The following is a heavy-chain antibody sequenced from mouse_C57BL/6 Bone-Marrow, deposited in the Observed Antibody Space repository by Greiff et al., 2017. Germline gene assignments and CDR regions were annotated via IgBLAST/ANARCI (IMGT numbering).Heavy chain of an antibody. Sequence: QVQLKESGAELAKPGASVKLSCKASGYTFTSYWMHWVKQRPGQGLAWIGYINPSSGYTKYNQKFKDKATWTADKSSSTAYMQLSSLTYEDAAVYYCGRGLRWFAYWGKGTLVTVSA. V-gene: IGHV1-7*01. CDR2: INPSSGYT. CDR3: GRGLRWFAY. D-gene: IGHD2-4*01. CDR1: GYTFTSYW. J-gene: IGHJ3*01.